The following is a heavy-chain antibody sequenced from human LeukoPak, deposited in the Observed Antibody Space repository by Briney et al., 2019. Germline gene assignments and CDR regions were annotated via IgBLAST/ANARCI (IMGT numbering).Heavy chain of an antibody. D-gene: IGHD1-26*01. CDR2: ISYSGRT. V-gene: IGHV4-59*13. J-gene: IGHJ3*01. CDR3: ARDRSGTYYTFDV. Sequence: KPSETLSLTCSVSGGSTGSSFWNWIRLSPGKGLEWIGYISYSGRTNYSPSLKSRVTISIDTSKNQLSLTLSSVTAADTALYYCARDRSGTYYTFDVWGQGTMVTVSA. CDR1: GGSTGSSF.